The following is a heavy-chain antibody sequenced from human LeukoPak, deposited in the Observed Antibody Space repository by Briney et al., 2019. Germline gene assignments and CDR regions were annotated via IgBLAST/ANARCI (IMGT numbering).Heavy chain of an antibody. V-gene: IGHV3-21*01. CDR1: GYSFRSHS. D-gene: IGHD3-22*01. J-gene: IGHJ4*02. CDR3: TRDYYDSSGLPFDY. Sequence: GSLRPSCAGSGYSFRSHSMNWVRQAPGKGLEWVSSISSISHYIYYADSVKGRFTISRDNAKNSLYLQMNSLRAEDTALYYCTRDYYDSSGLPFDYWGQGTLVTVSS. CDR2: ISSISHYI.